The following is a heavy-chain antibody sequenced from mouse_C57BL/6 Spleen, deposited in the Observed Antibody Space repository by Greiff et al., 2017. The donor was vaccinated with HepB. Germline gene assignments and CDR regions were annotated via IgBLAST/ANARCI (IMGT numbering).Heavy chain of an antibody. Sequence: EVKVVESGGDLVKPGGSLKLSCAASGFTFSSYGMSWVRQTPDKRLEWVATISSGGSYTYYPDSVKGRFTISRDNAKNTLYLQMSSLKSEDTAMYYCARYGSSYYWYFDVWGTGTTVTVSS. CDR2: ISSGGSYT. V-gene: IGHV5-6*01. CDR3: ARYGSSYYWYFDV. D-gene: IGHD1-1*01. CDR1: GFTFSSYG. J-gene: IGHJ1*03.